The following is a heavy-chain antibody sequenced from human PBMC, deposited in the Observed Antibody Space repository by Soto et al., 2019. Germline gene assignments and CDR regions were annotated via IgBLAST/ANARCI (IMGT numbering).Heavy chain of an antibody. CDR3: ARDYQVNPYYYYYMDV. J-gene: IGHJ6*03. Sequence: EVQLVESGGGLVQPGGSLRLSCAASGFTFSSYSMNWVRQAPGKGLEWVSYISSSSSTIYYADSVKGRFTISRDNAKNSLYLQMNSLRAEDTAMYYCARDYQVNPYYYYYMDVWGKGTTVTVS. D-gene: IGHD2-2*01. CDR1: GFTFSSYS. CDR2: ISSSSSTI. V-gene: IGHV3-48*01.